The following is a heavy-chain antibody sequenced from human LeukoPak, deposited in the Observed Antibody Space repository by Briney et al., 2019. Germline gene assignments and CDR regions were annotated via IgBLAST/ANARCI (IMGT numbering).Heavy chain of an antibody. CDR2: ISSSGSTI. Sequence: GGSLRLSCAASGFTFSSYEMNWVRQAPGKGLEWVSYISSSGSTIYYADSVKGRFTISRDNAKNSLYLQMNSLRAEDTAVYYCARAGALLWFGERGSFDYWGQGTLVTVSS. CDR3: ARAGALLWFGERGSFDY. CDR1: GFTFSSYE. J-gene: IGHJ4*02. V-gene: IGHV3-48*03. D-gene: IGHD3-10*01.